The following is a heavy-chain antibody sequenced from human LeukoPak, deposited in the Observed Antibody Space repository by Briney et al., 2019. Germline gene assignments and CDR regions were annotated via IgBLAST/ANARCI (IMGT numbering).Heavy chain of an antibody. V-gene: IGHV3-21*04. J-gene: IGHJ3*02. CDR2: ISSSSSYI. CDR3: AKDNPVIFVVVPAAYDAFDI. Sequence: GGSLRLSCAASGFTFSSYSMNWVRQAPGKGLEWVSSISSSSSYIYYADSVKGRFTISRDNSKNTLYLQMNSLRAEDTAVYYCAKDNPVIFVVVPAAYDAFDIWGQGTMVTVSS. D-gene: IGHD2-2*01. CDR1: GFTFSSYS.